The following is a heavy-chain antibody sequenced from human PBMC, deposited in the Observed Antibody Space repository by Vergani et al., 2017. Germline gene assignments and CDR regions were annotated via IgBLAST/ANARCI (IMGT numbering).Heavy chain of an antibody. CDR1: GYTFTSYY. D-gene: IGHD3-22*01. V-gene: IGHV1-46*01. Sequence: QVQLVQSGAEVKKPGAAGKVSCKACGYTFTSYYMHGGRQAPGQGLEWMGIINHSGGSTSYAQKFQGRVTMTRDTSTSTVYMELSSLRSEDTAVYYCASSITMIVQYGMDVWGQGTTVTVSS. CDR2: INHSGGST. CDR3: ASSITMIVQYGMDV. J-gene: IGHJ6*02.